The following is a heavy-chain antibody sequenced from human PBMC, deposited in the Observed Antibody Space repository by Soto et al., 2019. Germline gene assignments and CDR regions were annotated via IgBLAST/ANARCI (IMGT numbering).Heavy chain of an antibody. CDR1: GGSISSGGYY. CDR2: IYYSGST. D-gene: IGHD2-2*01. V-gene: IGHV4-31*03. CDR3: AREGLGCSSNSCSEPSEYYFDY. Sequence: SETLSLTCTVSGGSISSGGYYWSWIRQHPGKGLEWIGYIYYSGSTYYNPSLKSRVTISVDTSKNQFSLKLSSVTAADTAVYYCAREGLGCSSNSCSEPSEYYFDYWGQGTLVTVSS. J-gene: IGHJ4*02.